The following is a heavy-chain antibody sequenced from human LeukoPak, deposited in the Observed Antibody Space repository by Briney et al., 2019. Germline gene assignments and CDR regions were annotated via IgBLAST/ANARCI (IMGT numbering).Heavy chain of an antibody. CDR2: ISTSSSYI. CDR1: GFTFSDYY. J-gene: IGHJ4*02. Sequence: PGGSLRLSCAASGFTFSDYYMSWIRQAPGKGLEWVSLISTSSSYIYYADSVKGRFTISRDNAKNSLYLQMNSLRAEDTAVYYCARFQIAVAGIDYWGQGTLVTVSS. CDR3: ARFQIAVAGIDY. V-gene: IGHV3-11*06. D-gene: IGHD6-19*01.